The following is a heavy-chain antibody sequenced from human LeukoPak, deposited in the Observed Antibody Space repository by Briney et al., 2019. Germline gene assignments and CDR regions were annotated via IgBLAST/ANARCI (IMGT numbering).Heavy chain of an antibody. D-gene: IGHD4-23*01. CDR1: GLTISSCW. CDR2: ISSDGTSP. CDR3: AKGGTTVVDY. V-gene: IGHV3-74*01. Sequence: GGSLRLSCAASGLTISSCWMHWVRHPPGKGLVWVSRISSDGTSPTYADSVKGRFTISRDNAKNTLYLQMNSLRAEDTAVYYCAKGGTTVVDYWGQGTLVTVSS. J-gene: IGHJ4*02.